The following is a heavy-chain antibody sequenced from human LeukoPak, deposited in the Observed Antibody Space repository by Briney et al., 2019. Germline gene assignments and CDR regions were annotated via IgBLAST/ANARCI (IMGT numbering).Heavy chain of an antibody. CDR2: ISSSSSYI. Sequence: GGSLRLSCAASGFTFSSYSMNWVRQAAGKGLEWVSSISSSSSYIYYADSVKGRFTISRDNAKNSLYLQMNSLRAENTAVYYCATLDIVATRAPYYMDVWGKGTTVTVSS. J-gene: IGHJ6*03. V-gene: IGHV3-21*01. CDR1: GFTFSSYS. CDR3: ATLDIVATRAPYYMDV. D-gene: IGHD5-12*01.